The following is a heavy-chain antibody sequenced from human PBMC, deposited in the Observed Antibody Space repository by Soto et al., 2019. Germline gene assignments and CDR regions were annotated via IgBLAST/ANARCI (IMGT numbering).Heavy chain of an antibody. J-gene: IGHJ4*02. D-gene: IGHD3-10*01. CDR1: GGSISSSSYY. CDR3: ASDYGSGSYYSNPLAY. Sequence: SETLSLTCTVSGGSISSSSYYWGWIRQPPGKGLEWIGTISYSGNTYYNPSLKSRVTISVDMSKNQFSLKLSSVTAADTAVYYCASDYGSGSYYSNPLAYWGQGTLVTSPQ. V-gene: IGHV4-39*01. CDR2: ISYSGNT.